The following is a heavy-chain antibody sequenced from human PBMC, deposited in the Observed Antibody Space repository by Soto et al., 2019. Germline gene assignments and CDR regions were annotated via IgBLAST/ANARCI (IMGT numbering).Heavy chain of an antibody. D-gene: IGHD5-12*01. CDR2: IYYSGST. CDR3: ATQPSYGGYAEYYFDY. CDR1: GGSISSYY. J-gene: IGHJ4*02. Sequence: SETLSLTCTVSGGSISSYYWSWIRQPPGKGLEWIGYIYYSGSTNYNPSLKSRVTISVDTSKNQFSLKLSSVTAADTAVYYCATQPSYGGYAEYYFDYWGQGTLVTVSS. V-gene: IGHV4-59*08.